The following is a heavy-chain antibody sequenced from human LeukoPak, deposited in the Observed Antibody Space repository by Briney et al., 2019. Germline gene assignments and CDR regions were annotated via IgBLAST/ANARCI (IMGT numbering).Heavy chain of an antibody. D-gene: IGHD3-16*01. Sequence: SETLSLTCTVSGGSISSYYWSWIRQPPGKGLEWIGYIYYSGSTNYNPSLKSRVTISVDTSKNQFSLKLSSVTAADTAVYYCARDYDSSLDYWGQGTLVTVSS. V-gene: IGHV4-59*01. J-gene: IGHJ4*02. CDR2: IYYSGST. CDR1: GGSISSYY. CDR3: ARDYDSSLDY.